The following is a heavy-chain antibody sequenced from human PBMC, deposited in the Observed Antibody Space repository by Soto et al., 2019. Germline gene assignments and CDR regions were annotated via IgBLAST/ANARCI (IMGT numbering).Heavy chain of an antibody. D-gene: IGHD3-10*01. CDR2: ISGSGGST. CDR1: GFTFSSYA. V-gene: IGHV3-23*01. J-gene: IGHJ4*02. Sequence: PGGSLRLSCAASGFTFSSYAMSWVRQAPGKGLEWVSAISGSGGSTYYADSVKGRFTISRDNSKNTLYLQMNSLRAEDTAVYYCAKDFITRREAGSGSYYKGGVQEYYFDYWGQGTLVTVSS. CDR3: AKDFITRREAGSGSYYKGGVQEYYFDY.